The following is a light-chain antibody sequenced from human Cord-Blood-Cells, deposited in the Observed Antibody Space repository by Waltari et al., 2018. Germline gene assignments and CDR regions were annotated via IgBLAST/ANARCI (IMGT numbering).Light chain of an antibody. V-gene: IGKV3-15*01. CDR2: GAS. CDR1: QSVSSN. CDR3: QQYNNWPRVT. J-gene: IGKJ4*01. Sequence: EIVMTQSPATLSVSPGERATLSCRASQSVSSNLAWYQQKPGQAPRLLIYGASTRATVIPARFSGSGSGTEFTLTISSLQSEDFAVYYCQQYNNWPRVTFGGGTKVEIK.